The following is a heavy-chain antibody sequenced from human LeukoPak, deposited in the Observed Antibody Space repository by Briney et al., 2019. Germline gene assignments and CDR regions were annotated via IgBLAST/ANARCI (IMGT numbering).Heavy chain of an antibody. CDR3: AREDYDYVWGSYRNNWFDP. D-gene: IGHD3-16*02. CDR1: GGSISNYY. Sequence: SETLSLTCTVSGGSISNYYWSWIRQSPGKGLEWIGYIYYSGSTNYNPSLKSRVTISVDTSKNQFSLTLSSVTAADTAVYYCAREDYDYVWGSYRNNWFDPWGQGTLVTVSS. J-gene: IGHJ5*02. V-gene: IGHV4-59*01. CDR2: IYYSGST.